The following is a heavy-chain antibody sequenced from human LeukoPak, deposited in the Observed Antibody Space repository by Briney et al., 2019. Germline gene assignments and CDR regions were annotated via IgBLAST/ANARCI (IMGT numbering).Heavy chain of an antibody. J-gene: IGHJ4*02. CDR2: MSYDGATK. D-gene: IGHD2-15*01. Sequence: GGSLRLSCTASGFTFTTYSIHWVRQAPGKGLEWVAVMSYDGATKYFADSVKGRFAVSRDNSQNTVYLQLNSLRDDDTAVYYCARVRVPSRILLPYFDYWGQGALVAVSS. CDR1: GFTFTTYS. CDR3: ARVRVPSRILLPYFDY. V-gene: IGHV3-30*07.